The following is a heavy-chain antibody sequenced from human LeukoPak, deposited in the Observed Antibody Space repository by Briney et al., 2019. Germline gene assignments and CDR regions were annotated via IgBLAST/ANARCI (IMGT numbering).Heavy chain of an antibody. V-gene: IGHV3-30*18. CDR2: ISYDGSDK. Sequence: GRSLRLSCAASGFTFSSNAMHWVRQAPGKGLEGLAIISYDGSDKYYAESVKGRFTISRDNSKNTLDLQMNSLRTEDTAVYYCAKDQGIQLGIDYWGQGSLVTVSS. CDR3: AKDQGIQLGIDY. CDR1: GFTFSSNA. J-gene: IGHJ4*02. D-gene: IGHD5-18*01.